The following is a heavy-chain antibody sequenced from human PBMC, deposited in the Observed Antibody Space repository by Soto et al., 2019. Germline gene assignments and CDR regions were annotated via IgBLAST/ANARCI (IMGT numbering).Heavy chain of an antibody. D-gene: IGHD6-19*01. CDR1: GFTFADYG. Sequence: EVQLVESGGGVVRPGGSLRLSCAASGFTFADYGMSWVRQAPGKGLEWVSGINWNGGSKGYADSVKGRFTISRDNAKNALYLQMNSLRAEDTALYYCARLYSSGWYGPGRYWGQGTLVTVSS. V-gene: IGHV3-20*04. J-gene: IGHJ4*02. CDR2: INWNGGSK. CDR3: ARLYSSGWYGPGRY.